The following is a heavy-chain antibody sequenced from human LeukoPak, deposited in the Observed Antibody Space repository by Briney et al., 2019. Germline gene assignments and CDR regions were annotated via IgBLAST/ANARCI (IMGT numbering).Heavy chain of an antibody. CDR1: GGSFSGYY. V-gene: IGHV4-34*01. J-gene: IGHJ6*03. D-gene: IGHD5-12*01. CDR3: ASGYSGYDFWYYYMDV. CDR2: INHSGST. Sequence: SETLSLTSAVYGGSFSGYYWSWIRQPPGKGLEWIGEINHSGSTNYNPSLKSRVTISVDTSKNQFSLKLSSVTAADTAVYYCASGYSGYDFWYYYMDVWGKGTTVTVSS.